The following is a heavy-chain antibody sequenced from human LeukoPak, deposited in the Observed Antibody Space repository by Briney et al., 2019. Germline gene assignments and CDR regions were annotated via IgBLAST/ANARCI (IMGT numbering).Heavy chain of an antibody. CDR1: GFTFSSYA. CDR2: ISGSGGST. V-gene: IGHV3-23*01. CDR3: AKALQTIVATTVSH. J-gene: IGHJ3*01. Sequence: GGSLRLSCAASGFTFSSYAMSWVRQAPGKGLEWVSAISGSGGSTYYADSVKGRFTISRDNSKNMLYLQMNSLRAEDTAVYYCAKALQTIVATTVSHWGQGTMVTVSS. D-gene: IGHD5-12*01.